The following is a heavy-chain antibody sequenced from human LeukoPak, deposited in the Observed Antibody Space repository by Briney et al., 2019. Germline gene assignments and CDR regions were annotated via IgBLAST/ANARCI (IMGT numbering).Heavy chain of an antibody. V-gene: IGHV3-66*01. CDR3: AKAGITMVRGVTNFDY. D-gene: IGHD3-10*01. J-gene: IGHJ4*02. CDR1: GFTVSSNY. Sequence: NPGGSLRLSCAASGFTVSSNYMSWVRQAPGKGLEWVSVIYSCGSTYYADSVKGRFTISRDNSKNTLYLQMNSLRAEDTAVYYCAKAGITMVRGVTNFDYWGQGTLVTVSS. CDR2: IYSCGST.